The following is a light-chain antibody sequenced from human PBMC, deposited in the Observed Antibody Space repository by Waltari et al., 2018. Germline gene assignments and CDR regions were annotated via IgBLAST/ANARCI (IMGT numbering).Light chain of an antibody. Sequence: DIQMTQSPSTLSASVGDRVTITCRASQSISSWLAWYQQKPGKAPKLLIYKASSLESGVPSRFSGSGSGTEFTLTISSLQPDDFATYYCQQYNSYSLTFSQETKVEIK. CDR2: KAS. V-gene: IGKV1-5*03. CDR3: QQYNSYSLT. J-gene: IGKJ1*01. CDR1: QSISSW.